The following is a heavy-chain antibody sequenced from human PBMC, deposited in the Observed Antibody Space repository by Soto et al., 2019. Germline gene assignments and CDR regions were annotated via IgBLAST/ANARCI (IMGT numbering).Heavy chain of an antibody. D-gene: IGHD2-21*01. J-gene: IGHJ4*02. CDR1: AFSLSTSGVG. CDR2: IYWDDDK. Sequence: QITLKESGPTLVKPTQTLTLTCTFSAFSLSTSGVGVGWIRQPPGKALEWLTFIYWDDDKRSSPSLKSRLNTTKDTTKTQVLLTMTNMDPVDTATYYCARLVAAGITYYFDSWGQGTLVTVSA. V-gene: IGHV2-5*02. CDR3: ARLVAAGITYYFDS.